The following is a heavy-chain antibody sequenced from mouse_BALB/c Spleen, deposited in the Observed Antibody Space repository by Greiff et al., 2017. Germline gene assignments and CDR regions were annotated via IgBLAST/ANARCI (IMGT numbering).Heavy chain of an antibody. CDR3: ARGGDYYYGGDYAMDY. D-gene: IGHD1-1*01. Sequence: EVQLVESGPSLVKPSQTLSLTCSVTGDSITSGYWNWFRKFPGNKLEYMGYISHSGSTYYNPPLKSRISITRDTSKNQYYLQLNSVTTEDTATYYCARGGDYYYGGDYAMDYWGQGTSVTVSS. CDR2: ISHSGST. CDR1: GDSITSGY. J-gene: IGHJ4*01. V-gene: IGHV3-8*02.